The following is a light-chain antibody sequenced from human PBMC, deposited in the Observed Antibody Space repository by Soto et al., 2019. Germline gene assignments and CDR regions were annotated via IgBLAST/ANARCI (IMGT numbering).Light chain of an antibody. CDR3: QKYNSAPWT. V-gene: IGKV1-27*01. J-gene: IGKJ1*01. CDR1: QGISDF. Sequence: DIQMTQSPSSLSASAGDRVTITCRASQGISDFLAWYQQKPGKVPKLLIYAASTLQSGVPSRFSGSGSGTDFTLTISSLQPEDVATYYCQKYNSAPWTFGQGTKVEIK. CDR2: AAS.